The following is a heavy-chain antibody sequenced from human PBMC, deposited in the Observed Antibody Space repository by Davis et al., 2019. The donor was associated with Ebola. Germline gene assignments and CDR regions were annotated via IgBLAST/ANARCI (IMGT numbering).Heavy chain of an antibody. J-gene: IGHJ6*04. CDR2: STSSSSII. Sequence: GESLKISCAASGFTFSSYSMNWVRQAPGKGLEWVSYSTSSSSIIYYADSVKGRFTISRDNTKNSLYLHMSSLRDEDTAVYYCARDLKYGDYYYYGMDVWGKGTTVTVSS. D-gene: IGHD4-17*01. CDR3: ARDLKYGDYYYYGMDV. CDR1: GFTFSSYS. V-gene: IGHV3-48*02.